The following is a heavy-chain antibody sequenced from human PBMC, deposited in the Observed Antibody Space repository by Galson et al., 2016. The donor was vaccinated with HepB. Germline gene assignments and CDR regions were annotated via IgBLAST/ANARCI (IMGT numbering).Heavy chain of an antibody. D-gene: IGHD4-23*01. Sequence: SLRLSCATSGFIFSDYYMSWIRQAPGKGLEWVSYISSSDTNIYYADSVRGRFTISRDNAKNSLYLQMNSLRAEDTAVYYCARASHVWELGHFDYWGQGTLVTVSS. CDR2: ISSSDTNI. CDR3: ARASHVWELGHFDY. J-gene: IGHJ4*02. V-gene: IGHV3-11*04. CDR1: GFIFSDYY.